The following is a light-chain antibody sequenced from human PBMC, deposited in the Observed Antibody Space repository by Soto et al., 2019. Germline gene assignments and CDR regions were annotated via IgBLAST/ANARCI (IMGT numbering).Light chain of an antibody. J-gene: IGKJ1*01. Sequence: EMVMTQSPATLSVSPGERATLSCRASQSIGSNLAWYQQKPGQAPRLLMYAASIRASDFPARFSGSGSGTEFTLTISGLQSDDFAVYFCQQYKKWPPWTFGHGTKVEIK. V-gene: IGKV3-15*01. CDR2: AAS. CDR1: QSIGSN. CDR3: QQYKKWPPWT.